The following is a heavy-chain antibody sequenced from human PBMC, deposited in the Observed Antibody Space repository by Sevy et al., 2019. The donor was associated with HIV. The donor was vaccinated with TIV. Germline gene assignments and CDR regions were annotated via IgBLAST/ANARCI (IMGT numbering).Heavy chain of an antibody. D-gene: IGHD3-3*01. Sequence: GGCLRLYCAAAGFNFNNYAMTWVRQAPGKGLEWVSGISFSGSKTYYAESVKGRFSISRDPSKNTLYLQMNNVRVEDTAVYFCAKTPFMDFWNDYYSFYFDFWGQGTLVTVSS. CDR1: GFNFNNYA. J-gene: IGHJ4*02. V-gene: IGHV3-23*01. CDR2: ISFSGSKT. CDR3: AKTPFMDFWNDYYSFYFDF.